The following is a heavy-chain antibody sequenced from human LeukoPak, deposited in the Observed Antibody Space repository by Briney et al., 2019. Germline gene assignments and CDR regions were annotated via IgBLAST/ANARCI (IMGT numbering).Heavy chain of an antibody. V-gene: IGHV4-4*02. CDR3: AREGGFYRPLDY. D-gene: IGHD3-3*01. J-gene: IGHJ4*02. CDR2: VHLDGRT. Sequence: SETLSLTCGVSGGSVTSTNWWTWVRQPPGKGLEWIGEVHLDGRTNYNPSLKSRLTMSVDLSENHVSLKLTSATAADTAVYYCAREGGFYRPLDYSGQGTLVTVSS. CDR1: GGSVTSTNW.